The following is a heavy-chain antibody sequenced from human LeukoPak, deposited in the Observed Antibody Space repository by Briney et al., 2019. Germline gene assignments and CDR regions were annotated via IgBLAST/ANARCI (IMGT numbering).Heavy chain of an antibody. CDR1: GFTFSSYG. CDR2: ISSDSSAI. V-gene: IGHV3-48*01. J-gene: IGHJ4*02. Sequence: GGSLRLSCAASGFTFSSYGINWVRQAPGKGLEWVSYISSDSSAIYYADSVKGRFTISRDNSKNALYLQMNGLRAEDTAMYYCAKDQLLEPFHYWGQGTLVTVSS. D-gene: IGHD1-1*01. CDR3: AKDQLLEPFHY.